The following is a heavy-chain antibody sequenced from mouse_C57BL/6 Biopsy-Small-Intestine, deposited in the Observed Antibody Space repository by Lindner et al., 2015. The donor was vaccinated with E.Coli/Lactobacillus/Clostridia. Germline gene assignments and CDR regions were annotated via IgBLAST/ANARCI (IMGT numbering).Heavy chain of an antibody. D-gene: IGHD1-1*01. V-gene: IGHV1-7*01. CDR2: INPSSGYS. CDR1: GYTFTSYW. CDR3: ARSGNYYGSSHDY. J-gene: IGHJ2*01. Sequence: VQLQESGAELAKPGASVRLSCKASGYTFTSYWMHWVKQRPGQGLEWIGYINPSSGYSQYSQKFKDKATLTAGKSSNTAYMQLSSLTYEDSAVYYCARSGNYYGSSHDYWGQGTTLTVSS.